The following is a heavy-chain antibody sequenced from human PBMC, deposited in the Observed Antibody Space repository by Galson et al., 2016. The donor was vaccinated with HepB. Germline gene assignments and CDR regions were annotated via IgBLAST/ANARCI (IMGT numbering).Heavy chain of an antibody. V-gene: IGHV4-34*01. CDR3: ARDRPTRVTISGVVTLFDY. CDR2: ISPSGST. J-gene: IGHJ4*02. Sequence: SETLSLTCAVYGGSFSDHYWSWIRQSPGKGLEWIGEISPSGSTNFNPSLKSRVTISIDTSKSQVPLRLSSVTAADTAVYYCARDRPTRVTISGVVTLFDYWGQGTLVTVSS. D-gene: IGHD3-3*01. CDR1: GGSFSDHY.